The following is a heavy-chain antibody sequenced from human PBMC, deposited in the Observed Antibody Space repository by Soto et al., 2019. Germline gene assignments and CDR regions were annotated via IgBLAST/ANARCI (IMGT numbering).Heavy chain of an antibody. V-gene: IGHV3-74*01. CDR1: GFTFSSYW. Sequence: EVQLVESGGGLVQPGGSLRLSCAASGFTFSSYWMHWVHQAPGKGLVWVSRINSDGSSTSYADSVKGRFTISRDNAKNTLYLQMNSLRAEDTAVYYCAREFSSSWYSGDIDPWGQGTLVTVSS. D-gene: IGHD6-13*01. CDR3: AREFSSSWYSGDIDP. CDR2: INSDGSST. J-gene: IGHJ5*02.